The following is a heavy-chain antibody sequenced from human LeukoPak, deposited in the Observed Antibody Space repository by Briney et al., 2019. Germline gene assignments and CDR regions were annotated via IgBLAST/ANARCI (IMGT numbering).Heavy chain of an antibody. CDR3: ARDQVSVAGTGIDY. Sequence: GGSLRLSCAASGFTFSDYYMSWIRQAPGKGLEWVSYISSSGNSISYADSVKGRFTVSRDNAKNSLYLQMNSLRAEGTAVYYCARDQVSVAGTGIDYWGQGTLVTVSS. J-gene: IGHJ4*02. D-gene: IGHD6-19*01. V-gene: IGHV3-11*04. CDR2: ISSSGNSI. CDR1: GFTFSDYY.